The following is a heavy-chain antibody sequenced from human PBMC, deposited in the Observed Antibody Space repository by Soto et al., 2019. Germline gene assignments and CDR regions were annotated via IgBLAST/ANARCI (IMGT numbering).Heavy chain of an antibody. CDR2: IYHSGST. CDR1: GGSISSSNW. J-gene: IGHJ6*02. CDR3: ARAGVSYDSSGYTVLYYYGMDV. V-gene: IGHV4-4*02. D-gene: IGHD3-22*01. Sequence: PSETLSLTCAVSGGSISSSNWWSWVRQPPGKGLEWIGEIYHSGSTNYNPSLKSRVTISVDKSKNQFSLKLSSVTAADTAVYYCARAGVSYDSSGYTVLYYYGMDVWGQGTTVTVSS.